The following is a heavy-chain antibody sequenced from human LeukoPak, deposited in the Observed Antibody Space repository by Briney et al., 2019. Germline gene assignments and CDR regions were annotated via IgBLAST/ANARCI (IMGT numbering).Heavy chain of an antibody. J-gene: IGHJ5*02. CDR3: ARDRGRASWFDP. V-gene: IGHV4-59*01. CDR1: GGSITSYY. CDR2: IYYSGST. D-gene: IGHD3-10*01. Sequence: SETLSLTCTVSGGSITSYYWHWIRQPPGKGLEWIGYIYYSGSTNYNPSLKSRVTISVDTSRKQFSLKLHSVSAADTAVYYCARDRGRASWFDPWGQGTVVTVSS.